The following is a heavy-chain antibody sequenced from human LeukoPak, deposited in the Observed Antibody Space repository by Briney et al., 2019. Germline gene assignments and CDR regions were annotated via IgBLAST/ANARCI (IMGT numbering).Heavy chain of an antibody. J-gene: IGHJ6*02. D-gene: IGHD1-1*01. CDR1: GFTFSSQS. V-gene: IGHV3-21*01. Sequence: GGSLRLSCAASGFTFSSQSMTWVRQAPGKGLEWVSSISSGSLYIYYADSVKGRFTVSRDNAKNSLYLQLNSLRAEDTAVYYCARPRGTYYYYGMDVWGQGTTVTVSS. CDR2: ISSGSLYI. CDR3: ARPRGTYYYYGMDV.